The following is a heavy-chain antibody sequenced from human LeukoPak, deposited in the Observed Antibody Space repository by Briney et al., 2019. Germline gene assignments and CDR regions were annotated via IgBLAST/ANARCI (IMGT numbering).Heavy chain of an antibody. J-gene: IGHJ4*02. CDR3: ARDSDAGFDY. CDR1: GFTFSRFW. CDR2: ASSDGSST. Sequence: GGSLRLSCAASGFTFSRFWMHWVRQAPGKGLVWVARASSDGSSTYADSVKGRFTISRDNAKRTLYLQMISLRAEDTAIYYCARDSDAGFDYWGQGTLVTVSS. V-gene: IGHV3-74*01.